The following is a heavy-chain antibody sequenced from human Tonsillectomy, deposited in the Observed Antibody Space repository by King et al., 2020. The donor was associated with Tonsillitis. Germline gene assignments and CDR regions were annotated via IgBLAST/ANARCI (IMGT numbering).Heavy chain of an antibody. CDR3: ARRAPTHFDY. CDR1: GGSISSSSYY. Sequence: QLQLQESGPGLVKPSETLSLTCTVSGGSISSSSYYWGWIRQPPGKGLERIGSIYYSGSTYYNPSLKSRVTISVDTSKNQFSLKMSSVTASDTAVYYCARRAPTHFDYWGQGTLVTVSS. J-gene: IGHJ4*02. V-gene: IGHV4-39*07. CDR2: IYYSGST.